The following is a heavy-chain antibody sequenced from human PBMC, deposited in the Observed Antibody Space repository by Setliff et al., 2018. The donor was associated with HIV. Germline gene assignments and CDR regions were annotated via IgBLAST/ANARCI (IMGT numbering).Heavy chain of an antibody. J-gene: IGHJ4*02. CDR3: ARLGIANAPDDY. CDR1: SGSISSNTHY. V-gene: IGHV4-39*01. D-gene: IGHD2-21*01. CDR2: VFHIGST. Sequence: PSETLSLTCSVSSGSISSNTHYWSWIRQPPGRGLEWIASVFHIGSTYHNPSLKSRVSISIDTSKTQVSLKLRSVTAADTAVYYCARLGIANAPDDYWGQGTLVTVSS.